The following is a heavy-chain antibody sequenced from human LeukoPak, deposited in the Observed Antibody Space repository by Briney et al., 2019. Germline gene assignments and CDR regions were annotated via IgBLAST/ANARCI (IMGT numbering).Heavy chain of an antibody. V-gene: IGHV6-1*01. D-gene: IGHD2/OR15-2a*01. CDR3: ARLVGNSPDY. J-gene: IGHJ4*02. CDR1: GDSVSSNTAA. Sequence: SQTLSLTCALSGDSVSSNTAAWNWIRRSPSRGLEWLGRTYYRSKWKSDYAVSLRGRINISPDTSKNQFSLQLNSVSPEDTAVYYCARLVGNSPDYWGQGALVTVSS. CDR2: TYYRSKWKS.